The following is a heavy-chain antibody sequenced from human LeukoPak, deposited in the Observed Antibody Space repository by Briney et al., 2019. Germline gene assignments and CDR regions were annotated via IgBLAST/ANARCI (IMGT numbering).Heavy chain of an antibody. D-gene: IGHD2-2*01. V-gene: IGHV3-23*01. Sequence: GGSLRLSCAASGFTFSSYAMSWVRQAPGEGLEWVSAISGSGGSTYYADSVKGRFTISRDNSKNTLYLQMNSLRAEDTAVYYCARDMVVPAVYYYYYGMDVWGQGTTVTVSS. J-gene: IGHJ6*02. CDR2: ISGSGGST. CDR1: GFTFSSYA. CDR3: ARDMVVPAVYYYYYGMDV.